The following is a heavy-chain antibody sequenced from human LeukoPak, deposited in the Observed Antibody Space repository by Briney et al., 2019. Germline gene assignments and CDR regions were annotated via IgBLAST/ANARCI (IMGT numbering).Heavy chain of an antibody. V-gene: IGHV3-23*01. J-gene: IGHJ4*02. Sequence: GGSLRLSCAASGFTFSSYAMSWVRQAPGKGLEWVSAISGSGGCTYYADSVKGRFTISRDNSENTLYLQMNSLRAEDTAVYYCAKLTTGFGGPSDYWGQGTLVTVSS. CDR1: GFTFSSYA. CDR2: ISGSGGCT. CDR3: AKLTTGFGGPSDY. D-gene: IGHD3-16*01.